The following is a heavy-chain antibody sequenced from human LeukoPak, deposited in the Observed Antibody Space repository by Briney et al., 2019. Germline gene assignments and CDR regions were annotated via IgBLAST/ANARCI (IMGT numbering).Heavy chain of an antibody. D-gene: IGHD3-16*01. CDR1: GYTFTSYE. J-gene: IGHJ4*02. CDR2: MNPNSGNT. Sequence: ASVKVSCKASGYTFTSYEINWVRQATGQGLEWMGWMNPNSGNTGYAQKFQGRVTITRNTSISTAYMELSSLRSEDTAVYYCARDLGFQGNDYWGQGTLVTVSS. CDR3: ARDLGFQGNDY. V-gene: IGHV1-8*03.